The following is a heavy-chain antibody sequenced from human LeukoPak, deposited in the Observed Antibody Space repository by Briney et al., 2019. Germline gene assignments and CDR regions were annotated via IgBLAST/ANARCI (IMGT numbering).Heavy chain of an antibody. V-gene: IGHV4-39*07. CDR2: IYYSGST. J-gene: IGHJ5*02. D-gene: IGHD4-23*01. CDR1: GGSISSSSYY. Sequence: SETLSLTCTVSGGSISSSSYYWGWIRQPPGKGLVWIGSIYYSGSTYYNPSLKSRVTISVDTSKNQFSLKLSSVTAADTAVYYCARRWLLNWFDPWGQGTLVTVSS. CDR3: ARRWLLNWFDP.